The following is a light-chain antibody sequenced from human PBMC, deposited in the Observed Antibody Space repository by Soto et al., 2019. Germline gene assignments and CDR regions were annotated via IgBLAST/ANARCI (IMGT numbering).Light chain of an antibody. CDR3: QQYNSYPYT. J-gene: IGKJ2*01. V-gene: IGKV1-5*01. Sequence: DIQMTQSPSTLSASVGDRVTITCRASQGISSWLAWYQQKPGKAPKFLISDASTLESGDPSRFSGSGSGTEFTLTISSLQPDDFATYYYQQYNSYPYTFGQGTELEIK. CDR1: QGISSW. CDR2: DAS.